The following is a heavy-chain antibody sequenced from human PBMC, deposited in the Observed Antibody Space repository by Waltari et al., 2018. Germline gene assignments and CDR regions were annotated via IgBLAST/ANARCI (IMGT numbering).Heavy chain of an antibody. Sequence: QVHLEQSETAVKKPGSSVKVSCKASGGTFNNHAVSWVRQAPGQGLEWLGRIIPTVGIGNYAQKFQGRVTITADKSTATAYMELNGLTSEDTAVYYCGADLGTQWLTHPIQYWGQGTLLTVSS. V-gene: IGHV1-69*04. J-gene: IGHJ4*02. CDR2: IIPTVGIG. CDR1: GGTFNNHA. CDR3: GADLGTQWLTHPIQY. D-gene: IGHD6-19*01.